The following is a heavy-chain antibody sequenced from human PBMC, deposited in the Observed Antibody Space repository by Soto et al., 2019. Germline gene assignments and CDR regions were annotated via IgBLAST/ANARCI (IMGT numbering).Heavy chain of an antibody. J-gene: IGHJ5*02. V-gene: IGHV4-4*07. CDR3: ARTRVRALTAGESDP. CDR1: GGSISGHY. CDR2: IYSTGAT. Sequence: ASETLSLTCTVSGGSISGHYWSWIRQTAGKGLEWIGRIYSTGATNYNPSLSSRASMSIDTSKNQISLNLTSVTAADTAMYYCARTRVRALTAGESDPWGQGTLVTVSS. D-gene: IGHD5-18*01.